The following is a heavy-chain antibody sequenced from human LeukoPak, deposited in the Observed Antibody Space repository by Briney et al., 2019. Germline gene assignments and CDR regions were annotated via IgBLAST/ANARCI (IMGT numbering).Heavy chain of an antibody. D-gene: IGHD1-26*01. V-gene: IGHV3-30*02. Sequence: PGGSLRLSCAASGFTFSSYGMHWVRQAPGKGLEWVAFIRYDGSNKYHADSVKGRFTISRDNSKNTLYLQMNSLRAEDTAVYYCAKVLSLPLVGATTVDYWGQGTLVTVSS. CDR3: AKVLSLPLVGATTVDY. CDR1: GFTFSSYG. CDR2: IRYDGSNK. J-gene: IGHJ4*02.